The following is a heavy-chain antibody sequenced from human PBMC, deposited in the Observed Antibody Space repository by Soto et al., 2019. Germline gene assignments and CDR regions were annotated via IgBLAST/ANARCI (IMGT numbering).Heavy chain of an antibody. D-gene: IGHD2-15*01. Sequence: ASVKVSCKASGGTFSSYAISWVRQAPGQGLEWMGGIIPIFNTANYAQKFQGRVTITADKSTSAAYMELSSLRSEDTAVYYCATGSSRGGTCCRYWGQGTLVTVSS. V-gene: IGHV1-69*06. CDR1: GGTFSSYA. CDR2: IIPIFNTA. CDR3: ATGSSRGGTCCRY. J-gene: IGHJ4*01.